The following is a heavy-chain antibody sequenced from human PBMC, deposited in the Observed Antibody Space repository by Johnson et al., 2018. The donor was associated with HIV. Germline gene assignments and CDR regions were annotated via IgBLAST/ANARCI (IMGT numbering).Heavy chain of an antibody. J-gene: IGHJ3*01. CDR3: ARELNSGNYDPWFERWESGAFDV. CDR2: IKYDGSDK. CDR1: GFTFTTYW. Sequence: VHLVESGGGLVQPGGSLRLSCAASGFTFTTYWMSWVRQAPGKGLEWVGSIKYDGSDKYYVDAVKGRLIISRDNVNNSVYLQMNSLRGEDTAVYYCARELNSGNYDPWFERWESGAFDVWGQGTLVTVSS. V-gene: IGHV3-7*03. D-gene: IGHD1-26*01.